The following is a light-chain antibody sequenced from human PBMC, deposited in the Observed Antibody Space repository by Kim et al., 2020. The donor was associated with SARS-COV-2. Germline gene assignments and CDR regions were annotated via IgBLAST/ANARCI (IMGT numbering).Light chain of an antibody. V-gene: IGLV2-14*03. CDR3: SSYTSSSTWV. CDR1: SSDVGGYNY. Sequence: GQSITISCTGTSSDVGGYNYVSWYQQHPGKAPKLMIYDVSNRPSGVSNRFSGSKSGNTASLTISGLQAEDEADYYCSSYTSSSTWVFGGGTKLTVL. J-gene: IGLJ3*02. CDR2: DVS.